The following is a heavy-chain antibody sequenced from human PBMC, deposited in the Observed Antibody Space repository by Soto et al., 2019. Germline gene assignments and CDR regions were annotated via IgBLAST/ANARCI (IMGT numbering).Heavy chain of an antibody. J-gene: IGHJ4*02. CDR1: GGSISSYY. CDR3: ARDVRYSGYDSYFDY. Sequence: PSETLSLTCTVSGGSISSYYWSWIRQPPGKGLEWIGYVYYSGSTNYNPSLKSRVTISVDTSKNQFSLKLSSVTAADTAVYYCARDVRYSGYDSYFDYWGQGTLVTVSS. D-gene: IGHD5-12*01. V-gene: IGHV4-59*01. CDR2: VYYSGST.